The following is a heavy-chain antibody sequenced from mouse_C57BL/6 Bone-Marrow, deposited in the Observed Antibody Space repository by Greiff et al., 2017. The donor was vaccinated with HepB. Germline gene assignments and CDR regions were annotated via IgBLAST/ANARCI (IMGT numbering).Heavy chain of an antibody. Sequence: QVQLQQPGAELVRPGSSVKLSCKASGYTFTSYWMHWVKQRPIQGLEWIGNIDPSDSETHYNQKFKDKATLTVDKSSSTAYMQLSSLTSEDSAVYYCTRYLLWLRRALYYFDYWGQGTTLTVSS. CDR3: TRYLLWLRRALYYFDY. V-gene: IGHV1-52*01. J-gene: IGHJ2*01. D-gene: IGHD2-2*01. CDR2: IDPSDSET. CDR1: GYTFTSYW.